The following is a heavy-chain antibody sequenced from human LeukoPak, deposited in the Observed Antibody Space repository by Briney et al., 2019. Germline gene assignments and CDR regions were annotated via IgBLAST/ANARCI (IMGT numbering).Heavy chain of an antibody. J-gene: IGHJ4*02. CDR1: GGSISSSNW. V-gene: IGHV4-4*02. CDR2: IYHSGST. CDR3: ARGVDTAMVTYYFDY. D-gene: IGHD5-18*01. Sequence: PSGTLSLTCAVSGGSISSSNWWSWVRQPPGKGLEWIGEIYHSGSTNYNPSLKSRVTISVDTSKNQFSLKLSSVTAADTAVYYCARGVDTAMVTYYFDYWGQGTLVTVSS.